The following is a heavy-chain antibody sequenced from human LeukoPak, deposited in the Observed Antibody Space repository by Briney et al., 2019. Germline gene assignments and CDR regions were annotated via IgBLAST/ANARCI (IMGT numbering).Heavy chain of an antibody. CDR1: GYTFTSYD. Sequence: GASVKVSCKASGYTFTSYDINWVRQATGQGLEWMGWINPNSGGTNYAQKFQGRVTMTRDTSISTAYMELSRLRSDDTAVYYCARDLSITIFGVVISLTFDIWGQGTMVTVSS. D-gene: IGHD3-3*01. CDR3: ARDLSITIFGVVISLTFDI. CDR2: INPNSGGT. J-gene: IGHJ3*02. V-gene: IGHV1-2*02.